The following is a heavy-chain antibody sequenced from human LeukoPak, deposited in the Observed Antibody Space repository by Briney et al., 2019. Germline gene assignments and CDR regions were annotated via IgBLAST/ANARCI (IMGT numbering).Heavy chain of an antibody. V-gene: IGHV3-7*01. J-gene: IGHJ4*02. CDR2: IKQDGSEK. D-gene: IGHD1-20*01. CDR3: ARGHRIITGNSYYFDY. Sequence: PGGSLRLSCAASGFTFSSYWMSWVRQAPGKGLEWVANIKQDGSEKYYVDSVKGRLTISRDNAKNSLYLQMNSLRAEDTAVYYCARGHRIITGNSYYFDYWGQGTLVTVSS. CDR1: GFTFSSYW.